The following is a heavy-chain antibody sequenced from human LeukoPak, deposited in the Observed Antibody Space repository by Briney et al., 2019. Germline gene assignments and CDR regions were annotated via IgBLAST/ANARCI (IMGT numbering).Heavy chain of an antibody. Sequence: ASVKVSCKASGYTFTDYYIHFVRQAPGQPLEWMGWLNPDSGGTNYAPKFRGRVAMTRDISVNTAYMEVTRLISDDTAMYYCAREVDKVTTFRSLYLDSWGQGSLLTVSS. V-gene: IGHV1-2*02. CDR1: GYTFTDYY. CDR2: LNPDSGGT. D-gene: IGHD5-12*01. J-gene: IGHJ4*02. CDR3: AREVDKVTTFRSLYLDS.